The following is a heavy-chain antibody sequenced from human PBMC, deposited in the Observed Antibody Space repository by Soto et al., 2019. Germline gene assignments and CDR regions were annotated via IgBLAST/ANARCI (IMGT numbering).Heavy chain of an antibody. V-gene: IGHV1-18*04. CDR2: ISAYNGNT. J-gene: IGHJ5*02. CDR3: ARDQDGCSSTSCYTGNDWFDP. D-gene: IGHD2-2*02. CDR1: GYTFTSYG. Sequence: GASVKVSCKASGYTFTSYGISWVRQAPGQGLEWMGWISAYNGNTNYAQKLQGRVTMTTDTSTSTAYMELRSLRSDDTAVYYCARDQDGCSSTSCYTGNDWFDPWGQGTLVTVSS.